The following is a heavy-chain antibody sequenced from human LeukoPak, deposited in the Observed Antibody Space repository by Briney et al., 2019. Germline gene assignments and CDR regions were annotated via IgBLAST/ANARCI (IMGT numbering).Heavy chain of an antibody. CDR2: MNPDSGNT. CDR3: ARYYGMDV. V-gene: IGHV1-8*01. CDR1: GYTFTSYD. Sequence: GASVKVSCKASGYTFTSYDMNWVRQATGQGLEWMGWMNPDSGNTDYAQKFQGRVTMTRNTSISTAYMELGGLRSEDTAVYYCARYYGMDVWGQGTTVTVSS. J-gene: IGHJ6*02.